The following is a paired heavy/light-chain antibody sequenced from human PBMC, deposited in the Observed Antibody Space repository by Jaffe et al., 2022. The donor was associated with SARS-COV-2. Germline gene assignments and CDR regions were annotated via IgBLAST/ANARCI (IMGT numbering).Heavy chain of an antibody. D-gene: IGHD3-9*01. J-gene: IGHJ5*02. CDR1: RGSIVSDSYT. Sequence: PQLQESGPGVVKPSETLSLTCTVSRGSIVSDSYTWGWIRQPPGEGLDWIATIDYRRNTYYKSSLTSRVTISVDTSKNQFSLRLNSVTAADTAVYYCARLPTGYPNWFDVWGQGMLVTVSS. CDR3: ARLPTGYPNWFDV. V-gene: IGHV4-39*01. CDR2: IDYRRNT.
Light chain of an antibody. Sequence: DIVMTQSPDSVAVSLGERATINCKSSQRISHISNGKSYLAWYQQKPGQPPKLLITWASIRDSEVPDRFSGSGSGTDFTLTISGLQAEDVAVYHCQQYYGPPTFGQGTRVEIK. V-gene: IGKV4-1*01. CDR2: WAS. CDR3: QQYYGPPT. J-gene: IGKJ1*01. CDR1: QRISHISNGKSY.